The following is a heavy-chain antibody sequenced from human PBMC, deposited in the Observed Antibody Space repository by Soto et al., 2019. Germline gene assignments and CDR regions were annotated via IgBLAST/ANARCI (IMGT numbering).Heavy chain of an antibody. V-gene: IGHV3-30-3*01. CDR3: ASPFVVVVAADYTTRWFDP. CDR1: GFTFSSYA. CDR2: ISYDGSNK. J-gene: IGHJ5*02. D-gene: IGHD2-15*01. Sequence: ESGGGVVQPGRSLRLSCAASGFTFSSYAMHWVRQAPGKGLEWVAVISYDGSNKYYADSVKGRFTISRDNSKNTLYLQMNSLRAEDTAVYYCASPFVVVVAADYTTRWFDPWGQGTLVTVSS.